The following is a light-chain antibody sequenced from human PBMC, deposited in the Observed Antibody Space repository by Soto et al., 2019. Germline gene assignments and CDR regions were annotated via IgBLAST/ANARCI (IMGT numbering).Light chain of an antibody. J-gene: IGKJ4*01. V-gene: IGKV3-15*01. CDR1: QSLSSH. Sequence: EIVMTQSPATLSVSPRERVTLSCRASQSLSSHLAWYQQKPGQAPGLLIYGVSTRATGVPTRFSGSASGTEFTLTISSLLSEDFAVYYCQQYHDWPLTFGGGTKVEIK. CDR2: GVS. CDR3: QQYHDWPLT.